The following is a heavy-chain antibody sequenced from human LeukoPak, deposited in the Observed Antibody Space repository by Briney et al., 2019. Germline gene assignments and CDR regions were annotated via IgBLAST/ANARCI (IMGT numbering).Heavy chain of an antibody. D-gene: IGHD1-26*01. CDR2: ISGYNGNT. CDR3: AVGFLGGSYCFDY. Sequence: ASVKVSCKASGYPFNNYGISWVRQAPGQGLEWVGWISGYNGNTNYAQKFRGRITMTTDTSTNTVYMELGSLRSDDTAVYSCAVGFLGGSYCFDYSGQGTLVTVSS. CDR1: GYPFNNYG. V-gene: IGHV1-18*01. J-gene: IGHJ4*02.